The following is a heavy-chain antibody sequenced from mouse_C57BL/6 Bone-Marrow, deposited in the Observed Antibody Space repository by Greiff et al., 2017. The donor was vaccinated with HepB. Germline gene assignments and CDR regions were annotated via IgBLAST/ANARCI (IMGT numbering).Heavy chain of an antibody. Sequence: VQLQQSGAELARPGASVKLSCKASGYTFTSYGISWVKQRTGQGLEWIGEIYPRSGNTYYNEKFKGKATLTADKSSSTAYMELRSLTSEDSAVYFCAREEGDGYYWYFDVWGTGTTVTVSS. CDR3: AREEGDGYYWYFDV. J-gene: IGHJ1*03. V-gene: IGHV1-81*01. CDR1: GYTFTSYG. CDR2: IYPRSGNT. D-gene: IGHD2-3*01.